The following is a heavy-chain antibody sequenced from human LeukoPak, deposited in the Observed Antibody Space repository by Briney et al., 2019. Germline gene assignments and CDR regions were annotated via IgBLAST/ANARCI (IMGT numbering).Heavy chain of an antibody. CDR3: ARSQSVYGSGSYSWSGRSGRKYYFDY. J-gene: IGHJ4*02. Sequence: SETLSLTCSVSGGSISSSNYYWGWIRQPPGEGLEWIATIYYSGSTYYNPSLKSRVTIFIDTSKNDFSLKLSSVTAADTAVYYCARSQSVYGSGSYSWSGRSGRKYYFDYWGQGTLVTVSS. V-gene: IGHV4-39*02. D-gene: IGHD3-10*01. CDR2: IYYSGST. CDR1: GGSISSSNYY.